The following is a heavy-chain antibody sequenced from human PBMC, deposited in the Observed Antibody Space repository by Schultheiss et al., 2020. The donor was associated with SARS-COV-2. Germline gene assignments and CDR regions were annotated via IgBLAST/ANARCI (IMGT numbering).Heavy chain of an antibody. CDR3: ASSQVVAATPDAFDI. D-gene: IGHD2-15*01. CDR1: GYSISSGYY. V-gene: IGHV4-38-2*01. J-gene: IGHJ3*02. CDR2: INHSGST. Sequence: SETLSLTCAVSGYSISSGYYWGWIRQPPGKGLEWIGEINHSGSTNYNPSLKSRVTISVDTSKNQFSLKLSSVTAADTAVYYCASSQVVAATPDAFDIWGQGTMVTVSS.